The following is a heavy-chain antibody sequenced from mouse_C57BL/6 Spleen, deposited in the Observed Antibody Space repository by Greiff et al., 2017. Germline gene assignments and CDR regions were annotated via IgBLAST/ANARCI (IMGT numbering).Heavy chain of an antibody. V-gene: IGHV6-6*01. CDR3: TSTAQATDYYAKDD. CDR2: LRNKANNHAT. CDR1: GFTFSDAW. D-gene: IGHD3-2*02. Sequence: VQVVESGGGLVQPGGSMKLSCAASGFTFSDAWMDWVRQSPEKGLEWVAELRNKANNHATYYAESVKGRFTISRDDSKSRVYLQMNSLRAEDTCIYYGTSTAQATDYYAKDDWGQGTSVTVSS. J-gene: IGHJ4*01.